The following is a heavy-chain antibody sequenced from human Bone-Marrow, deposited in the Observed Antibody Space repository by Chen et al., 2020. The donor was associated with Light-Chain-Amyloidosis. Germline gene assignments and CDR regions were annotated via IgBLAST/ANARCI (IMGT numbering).Heavy chain of an antibody. CDR2: IYHTGLT. J-gene: IGHJ4*02. V-gene: IGHV4-38-2*01. CDR3: ARAGGSYTGQFDY. Sequence: QVQLQESGPGLVKPSETLSLTCGVSGYSISSGYYWGWVRQPPGKGLQWIANIYHTGLTYFNPSLKSRVTISTDTSKNQFSLELSSVTAADTAIYYCARAGGSYTGQFDYWGQGTLVAISS. D-gene: IGHD1-26*01. CDR1: GYSISSGYY.